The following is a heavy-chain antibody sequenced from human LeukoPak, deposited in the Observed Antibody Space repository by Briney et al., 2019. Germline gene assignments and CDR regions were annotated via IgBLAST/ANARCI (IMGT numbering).Heavy chain of an antibody. CDR2: ISSGSSTI. CDR1: GFTVSSNY. V-gene: IGHV3-48*02. CDR3: ARESVMDV. J-gene: IGHJ6*02. Sequence: GGCLRLSCAASGFTVSSNYMSWVRQAPGKGLEWLSYISSGSSTIYYADSVKGRFTISRDNVKKSLYLQMNSLRDEDTAVYYCARESVMDVWGQDTTLTVSS.